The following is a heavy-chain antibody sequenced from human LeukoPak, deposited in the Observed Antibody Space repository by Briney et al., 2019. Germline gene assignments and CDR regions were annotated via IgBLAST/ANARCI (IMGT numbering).Heavy chain of an antibody. CDR2: INWNGGSA. V-gene: IGHV3-20*04. CDR1: GFTFSSYW. CDR3: ARVPPNTVTTLQYFDY. J-gene: IGHJ4*02. D-gene: IGHD4-17*01. Sequence: GGSLRLSCAASGFTFSSYWMSWVRQAPGKGLEWVSGINWNGGSAGYADSVKGRFTISRDNAKNSLYLQMNSLRAEDTAVYYCARVPPNTVTTLQYFDYWGRGTLVTVSS.